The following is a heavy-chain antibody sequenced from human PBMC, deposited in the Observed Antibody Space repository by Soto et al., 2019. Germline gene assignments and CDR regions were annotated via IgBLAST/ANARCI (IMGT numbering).Heavy chain of an antibody. CDR1: GFTFSIYA. D-gene: IGHD2-15*01. CDR3: ARDRGGGGYYGVDV. J-gene: IGHJ6*02. CDR2: ISYDGNNK. Sequence: QMQLVESGGGVVQPGRSLRLSCAASGFTFSIYAMHWVRQAPGKGLEWVAVISYDGNNKYYADSVKGRFTNSRDNSKNTLYLQMNSLRVEDTAVYYCARDRGGGGYYGVDVWGQGTTVTVSS. V-gene: IGHV3-30-3*01.